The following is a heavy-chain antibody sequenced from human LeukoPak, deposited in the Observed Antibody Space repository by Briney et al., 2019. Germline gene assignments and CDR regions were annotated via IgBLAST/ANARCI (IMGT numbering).Heavy chain of an antibody. CDR2: INPSGGST. V-gene: IGHV1-46*01. Sequence: ASVKVSCKASGYTFTSYYMHWVRQAPGQGLEWMGIINPSGGSTSYAQKFQGRVTMTRDMSTSTVYMELSSLRSEDTAVYYCAADPAGYSGYENYYYYYMDVWGKGTTVTVSS. CDR1: GYTFTSYY. CDR3: AADPAGYSGYENYYYYYMDV. J-gene: IGHJ6*03. D-gene: IGHD5-12*01.